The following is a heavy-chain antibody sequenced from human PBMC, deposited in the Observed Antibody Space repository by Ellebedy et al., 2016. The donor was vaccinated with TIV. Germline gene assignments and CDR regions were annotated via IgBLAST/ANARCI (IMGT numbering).Heavy chain of an antibody. CDR3: ARDHLELVPDY. CDR2: IYYSGST. D-gene: IGHD6-13*01. J-gene: IGHJ4*02. Sequence: SETLSLXCTVSGGSISSYYWSWIRQPPGKGLEWIGYIYYSGSTYYNPSLKSRVTISVDTSKNQFSLKLSSVTAADTAVYYCARDHLELVPDYWGQGTLVTVSS. CDR1: GGSISSYY. V-gene: IGHV4-30-4*01.